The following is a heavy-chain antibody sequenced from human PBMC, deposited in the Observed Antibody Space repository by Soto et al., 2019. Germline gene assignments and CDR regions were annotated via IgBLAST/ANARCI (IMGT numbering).Heavy chain of an antibody. CDR2: INPNGGST. V-gene: IGHV1-46*01. CDR3: ARAGYCSGGTCFHGNCDY. CDR1: GYTFTTCY. D-gene: IGHD2-15*01. J-gene: IGHJ4*02. Sequence: QVQLVQSGAEVKRPGASVKVSCRASGYTFTTCYMHWVRQAPREGLEWLGIINPNGGSTTYAQKFQGRVTMTRDTSTSTVYLELSSLRSEDTPVYYCARAGYCSGGTCFHGNCDYWGQGTLVTVSA.